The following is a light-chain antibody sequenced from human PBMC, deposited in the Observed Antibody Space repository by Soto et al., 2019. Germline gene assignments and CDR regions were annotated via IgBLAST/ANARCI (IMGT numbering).Light chain of an antibody. CDR3: QHRET. V-gene: IGKV3-11*01. CDR1: QSVSSY. CDR2: DAS. Sequence: EIVLTQSPATLSLSPGERATLSCRASQSVSSYLAWYRQKPGQAPRLLIYDASNRATGIPARFSGSGSGTDFTLTISSLEPEDFAVYYCQHRETFGQGTKVEIK. J-gene: IGKJ1*01.